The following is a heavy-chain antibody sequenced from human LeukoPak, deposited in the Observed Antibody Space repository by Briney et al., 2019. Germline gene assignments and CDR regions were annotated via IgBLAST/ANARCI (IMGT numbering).Heavy chain of an antibody. V-gene: IGHV1-69*05. J-gene: IGHJ4*02. CDR3: ARHHALTTPYYFDS. CDR1: GGTFSSYG. Sequence: ASVKVSCKASGGTFSSYGISWVRQAPGQGLEWMGGIIPILATPNYAQKFQGRVTITTDESTSTAYMELSSLRSEDTAVYYCARHHALTTPYYFDSWGQGTLVTVSS. CDR2: IIPILATP. D-gene: IGHD4/OR15-4a*01.